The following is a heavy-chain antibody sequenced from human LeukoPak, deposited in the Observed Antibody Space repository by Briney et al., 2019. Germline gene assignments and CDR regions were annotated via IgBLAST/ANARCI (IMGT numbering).Heavy chain of an antibody. V-gene: IGHV3-7*03. Sequence: SGGSLRLSCAASGFIFTNYFMSWVRQAPGKGLEWVASIKHDGSEKYYVDSVRGRFTISRDNTMNSLYLQMSSLRAEDTAVYYCAKEVAVAGTTPFDYWGQGTLVTVSS. CDR2: IKHDGSEK. D-gene: IGHD6-19*01. CDR3: AKEVAVAGTTPFDY. J-gene: IGHJ4*02. CDR1: GFIFTNYF.